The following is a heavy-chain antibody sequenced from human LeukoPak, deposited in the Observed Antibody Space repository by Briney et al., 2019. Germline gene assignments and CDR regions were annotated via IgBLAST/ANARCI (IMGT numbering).Heavy chain of an antibody. CDR2: ISYDGSNK. CDR3: ARGVRRATNWFDP. V-gene: IGHV3-30*03. Sequence: GKSLRLSCAASGFTFTHHGMHWVRQAPGKGLEWVAVISYDGSNKFYADSVKGRFTISRDTSKNTLYLQMNSLRGEDTAVYYCARGVRRATNWFDPWGQGTLVTVSS. J-gene: IGHJ5*02. D-gene: IGHD5-12*01. CDR1: GFTFTHHG.